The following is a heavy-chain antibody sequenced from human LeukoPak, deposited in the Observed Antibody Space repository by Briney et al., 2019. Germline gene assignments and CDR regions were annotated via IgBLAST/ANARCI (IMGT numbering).Heavy chain of an antibody. Sequence: PGGSLRLSCAASGFTFSSYAMSWVRQAPGKGLEWVSAISGSGGSTYYADSVKGRFTISRDNSKNTLYLQMNSLRAEDTAVYYCARDGLYDSSGSCDYWGQGTLVTVSS. CDR2: ISGSGGST. J-gene: IGHJ4*02. D-gene: IGHD3-22*01. CDR1: GFTFSSYA. CDR3: ARDGLYDSSGSCDY. V-gene: IGHV3-23*01.